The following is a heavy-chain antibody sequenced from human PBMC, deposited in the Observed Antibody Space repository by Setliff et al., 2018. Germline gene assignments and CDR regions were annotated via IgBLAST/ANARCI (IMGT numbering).Heavy chain of an antibody. CDR1: GYTFTNYA. CDR3: ARDTYIGDFWSGYYIQGRFDP. Sequence: ASVKVSCKASGYTFTNYAIHWVRQAPGQRLEWMGWINAGNGNTKYSQKFQGRVTITKDTSASTAYMELSSLRSEDTAVYYCARDTYIGDFWSGYYIQGRFDPWGQGTLVTVSS. CDR2: INAGNGNT. D-gene: IGHD3-3*01. V-gene: IGHV1-3*01. J-gene: IGHJ5*02.